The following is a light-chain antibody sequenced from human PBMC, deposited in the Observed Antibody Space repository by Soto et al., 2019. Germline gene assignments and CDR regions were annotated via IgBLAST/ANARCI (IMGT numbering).Light chain of an antibody. V-gene: IGKV3-11*01. CDR2: DAF. J-gene: IGKJ5*01. CDR1: QSVSTY. Sequence: ETVLTQSPATLSLSPGDRATLSCKASQSVSTYLAWYQQKPGQAPRLLIYDAFNRATGIPTRFSGSGSGTDFTFTISSLDPEDFAIYYCQHRSNWRIAFGQGTRLEI. CDR3: QHRSNWRIA.